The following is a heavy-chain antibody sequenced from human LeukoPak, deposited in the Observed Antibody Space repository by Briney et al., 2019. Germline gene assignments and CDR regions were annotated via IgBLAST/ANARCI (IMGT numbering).Heavy chain of an antibody. V-gene: IGHV4-39*07. Sequence: SETLSLTCKVSGGSISSSNNYYWRWIRQPPGKGLEWIGSIYYSGSTYYNPSLKTRVTISVDTSKNQFSLKVTSVTAADTALYYCARVDSYYYMDVWGKGTTVTVSS. D-gene: IGHD3-22*01. CDR3: ARVDSYYYMDV. J-gene: IGHJ6*03. CDR2: IYYSGST. CDR1: GGSISSSNNYY.